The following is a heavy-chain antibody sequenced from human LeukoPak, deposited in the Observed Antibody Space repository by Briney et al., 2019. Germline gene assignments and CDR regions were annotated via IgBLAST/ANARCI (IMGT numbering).Heavy chain of an antibody. CDR1: GGSISSHY. Sequence: SETLSLTCTVSGGSISSHYWSWIRQPPGRGLEWIGYIYYSGTTNYNPSLKSRVTISVDTSKKQFSLKLSSVTAADTAVYYCARGLTYYDILTAYYTFPYFDYWGQGTLVTVSS. CDR3: ARGLTYYDILTAYYTFPYFDY. D-gene: IGHD3-9*01. CDR2: IYYSGTT. J-gene: IGHJ4*02. V-gene: IGHV4-59*11.